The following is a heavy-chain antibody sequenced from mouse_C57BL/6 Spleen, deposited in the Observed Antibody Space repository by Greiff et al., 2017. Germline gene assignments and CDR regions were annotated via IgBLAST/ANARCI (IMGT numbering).Heavy chain of an antibody. Sequence: EVQGVESGGGLVKPGGSLKLSCAASGFTFSSYAMSWVRQTPEKRLEWVATISDGGSYTYYPDNVKGRFTISRDNAKNNLYLQMSHLKSEDTAMYYCARLGNYFDYWGQGTTLTVSS. V-gene: IGHV5-4*01. CDR3: ARLGNYFDY. CDR2: ISDGGSYT. J-gene: IGHJ2*01. CDR1: GFTFSSYA.